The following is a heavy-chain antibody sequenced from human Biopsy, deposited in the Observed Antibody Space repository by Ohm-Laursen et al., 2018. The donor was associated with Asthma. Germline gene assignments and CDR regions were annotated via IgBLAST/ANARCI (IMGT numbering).Heavy chain of an antibody. CDR3: VRHRYSSSWSTFDY. J-gene: IGHJ4*02. CDR1: GGSITSSSYY. CDR2: MYHSGSP. D-gene: IGHD2-15*01. Sequence: TLSLTCAVSGGSITSSSYYWGWIRQPPGKGMEWIGSMYHSGSPYYHPSLKSRATISVDTSKNQLSLKMSSVTAADTAVYFCVRHRYSSSWSTFDYWGQGALVTVSS. V-gene: IGHV4-39*01.